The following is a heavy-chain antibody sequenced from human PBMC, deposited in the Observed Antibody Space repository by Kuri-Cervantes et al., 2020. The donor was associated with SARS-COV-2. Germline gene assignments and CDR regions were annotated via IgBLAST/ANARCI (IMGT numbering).Heavy chain of an antibody. Sequence: GESLKISCAASGFTFSNAWMSWVRQAPGKGLEWVGRIKSKTDGGTTDYAAPVKGRFTISRDDSKNTLYLQMNSLRAEDTAVYYRARGISYSGYDLDYWGQGTLVTVSS. CDR1: GFTFSNAW. CDR2: IKSKTDGGTT. V-gene: IGHV3-15*01. J-gene: IGHJ4*02. CDR3: ARGISYSGYDLDY. D-gene: IGHD5-12*01.